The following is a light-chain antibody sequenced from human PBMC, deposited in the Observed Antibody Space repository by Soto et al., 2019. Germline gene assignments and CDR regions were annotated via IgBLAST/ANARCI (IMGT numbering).Light chain of an antibody. J-gene: IGLJ1*01. CDR3: ATWVSSLTPYV. V-gene: IGLV1-51*02. CDR2: ENN. CDR1: SSNIGNNY. Sequence: QSVLTQPPSVSAAPGQKVTISCSGSSSNIGNNYVSWYQQFPGTAPKLLIYENNMRPSGIPDRFSGSKSGTSATLGITGLQTGDEADYSCATWVSSLTPYVF.